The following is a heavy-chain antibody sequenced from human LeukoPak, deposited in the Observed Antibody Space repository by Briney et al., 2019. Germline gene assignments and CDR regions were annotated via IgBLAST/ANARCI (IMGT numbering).Heavy chain of an antibody. Sequence: KPSETLSLTCTVSGGSINRYYWIWIRQPPGKGLEWIGYIHDTGSTKNNPSLRSRVTISVDPSKNQVSLKMRFVTAADTAVYYCGRSGYYDSGIDYWGQGTLVTVSS. CDR3: GRSGYYDSGIDY. D-gene: IGHD3-22*01. J-gene: IGHJ4*02. V-gene: IGHV4-59*01. CDR1: GGSINRYY. CDR2: IHDTGST.